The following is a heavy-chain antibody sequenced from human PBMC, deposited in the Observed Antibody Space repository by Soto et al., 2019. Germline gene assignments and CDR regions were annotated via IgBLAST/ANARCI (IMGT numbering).Heavy chain of an antibody. J-gene: IGHJ6*02. Sequence: ASVKVSCKASGYTFTRYDINWVRQATAQGLEWMGWMNPNSGNTGYAQKFQGRVTMTRNTSISTAYMELSSLRSEDTAVYYCARDLPPLYDYGMDVWGQGTTVTVSS. CDR1: GYTFTRYD. V-gene: IGHV1-8*01. CDR2: MNPNSGNT. CDR3: ARDLPPLYDYGMDV.